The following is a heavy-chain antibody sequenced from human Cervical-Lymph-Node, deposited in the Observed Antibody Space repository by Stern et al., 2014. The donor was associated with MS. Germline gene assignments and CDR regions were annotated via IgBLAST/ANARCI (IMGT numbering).Heavy chain of an antibody. Sequence: VQLVQSGAEVNKPGASLQISCKGSGYLFTNYGIGWGRQMPGKGLDWMWIVSHGESDTKYSPSFQGQVTISADKSINTAYLQWSSLKASDTAIYYCARHLIGYCSGASCFTPPDNWGQGTLVTVSS. V-gene: IGHV5-51*01. CDR2: VSHGESDT. CDR3: ARHLIGYCSGASCFTPPDN. D-gene: IGHD2-2*02. CDR1: GYLFTNYG. J-gene: IGHJ4*02.